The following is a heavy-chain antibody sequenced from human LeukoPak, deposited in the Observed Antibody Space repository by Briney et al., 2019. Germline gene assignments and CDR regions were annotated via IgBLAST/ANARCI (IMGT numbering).Heavy chain of an antibody. CDR1: GGSFSGYY. D-gene: IGHD3-9*01. J-gene: IGHJ4*02. CDR3: ARGGLRYFDWLSNYYFDY. Sequence: SETLSLTCAVYGGSFSGYYWGWIRQPPGKGLEWIGEINHSGSTNYNPSLKSRVTISVDTSKNQFSLKLSSVTAADTAVYYCARGGLRYFDWLSNYYFDYWGQGTLVTVSS. CDR2: INHSGST. V-gene: IGHV4-34*01.